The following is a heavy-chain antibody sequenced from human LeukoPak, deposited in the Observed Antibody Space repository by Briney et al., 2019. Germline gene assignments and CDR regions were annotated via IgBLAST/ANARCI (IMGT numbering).Heavy chain of an antibody. J-gene: IGHJ6*03. CDR3: ARDGEYSSGWHYYYYYYMDV. V-gene: IGHV3-7*01. CDR1: GFTFSSYW. Sequence: PGGSLRLSCAASGFTFSSYWMSWVRQAPGKGLEWVANIKQDGSEKYYVDSVKGRFTISRDNAKNSLYLQMNSLRAEDTAVYYCARDGEYSSGWHYYYYYYMDVWGKGTTVTVSS. CDR2: IKQDGSEK. D-gene: IGHD6-19*01.